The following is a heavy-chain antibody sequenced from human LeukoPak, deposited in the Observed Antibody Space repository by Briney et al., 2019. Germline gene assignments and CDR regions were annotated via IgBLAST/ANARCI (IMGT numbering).Heavy chain of an antibody. CDR2: ISGSGYSA. Sequence: GGTLRLSCAVSGFTFSSYGMSWVRQAPGKGLEWVSAISGSGYSAYYADSVKGRFTISRDNSKNTLFLQMNSLRAEDTAVYYCAKDALRAVPYYFDYWGQGTLVTVSS. J-gene: IGHJ4*02. D-gene: IGHD3-10*01. CDR3: AKDALRAVPYYFDY. CDR1: GFTFSSYG. V-gene: IGHV3-23*01.